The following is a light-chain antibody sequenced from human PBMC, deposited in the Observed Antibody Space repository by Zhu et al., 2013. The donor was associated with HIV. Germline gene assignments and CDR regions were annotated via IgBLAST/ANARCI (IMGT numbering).Light chain of an antibody. V-gene: IGKV3-20*01. J-gene: IGKJ2*01. Sequence: NVLTQSPDTLSLSPGETATLSCRASHYILNSHLAWYQQRPGQAPRLLIYGASSRATGVPDRVTGSGSETDFTLTISRLEPEDSAVYYCHQYGNSPPTFGQGTKLQIK. CDR1: HYILNSH. CDR2: GAS. CDR3: HQYGNSPPT.